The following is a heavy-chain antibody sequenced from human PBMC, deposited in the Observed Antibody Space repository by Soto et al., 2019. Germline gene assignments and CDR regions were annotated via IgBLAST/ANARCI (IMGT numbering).Heavy chain of an antibody. D-gene: IGHD2-2*01. CDR1: GGSISSYY. J-gene: IGHJ4*02. CDR2: IYYSGST. V-gene: IGHV4-59*01. Sequence: SETLSLTCTVSGGSISSYYWSWIRQPPGKGLEWIGYIYYSGSTNYNPSLKSRVTISVDTSKNQFSLKLSSVTAADTAVYYGAREGVGCSSTSCYASLDYWGQGTLVTVSS. CDR3: AREGVGCSSTSCYASLDY.